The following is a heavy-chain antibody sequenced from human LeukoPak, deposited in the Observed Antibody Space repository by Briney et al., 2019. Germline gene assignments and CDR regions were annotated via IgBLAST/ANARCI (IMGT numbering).Heavy chain of an antibody. Sequence: ASVKVSCKASGGTFSSYAISWVRQAPGQGLEWMGGIIPTFGTANYAQKFQGRVTITADESTSTAYMELSSLRSEDTAVYYCARDRWDIVVVPAARAGVNWFDPWGQGTLVTVSS. V-gene: IGHV1-69*13. CDR2: IIPTFGTA. D-gene: IGHD2-2*01. CDR1: GGTFSSYA. J-gene: IGHJ5*02. CDR3: ARDRWDIVVVPAARAGVNWFDP.